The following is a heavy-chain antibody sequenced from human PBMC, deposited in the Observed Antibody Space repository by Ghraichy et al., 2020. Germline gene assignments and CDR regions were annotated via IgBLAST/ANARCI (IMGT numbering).Heavy chain of an antibody. CDR1: GFTFSAYS. Sequence: GALRLSCVGSGFTFSAYSMNWVRQSPGKGLEWVSYITSSSRTTSYADSVKGRFTISRDNAQNSLYLQMNSLRDEDTAVYYCARGSTVVRFFYYAGMDVWGQGTTVTVSS. J-gene: IGHJ6*02. CDR2: ITSSSRTT. V-gene: IGHV3-48*02. CDR3: ARGSTVVRFFYYAGMDV. D-gene: IGHD4-23*01.